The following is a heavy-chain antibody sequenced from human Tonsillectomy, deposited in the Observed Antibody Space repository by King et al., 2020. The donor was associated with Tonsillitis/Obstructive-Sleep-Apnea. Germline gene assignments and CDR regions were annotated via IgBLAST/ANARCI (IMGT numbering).Heavy chain of an antibody. CDR2: INPSGGST. D-gene: IGHD4-11*01. Sequence: QLVQSGAEVKKPGASVKVSCKASGYTFTSYYMHWVRQAPGQGLEWMGIINPSGGSTSYAQKFQGRVTMTRDTSTSTVYMELSSLRSADTAGDYCAVDYSNPSGSDAFDIWGQGTMVTVSS. J-gene: IGHJ3*02. V-gene: IGHV1-46*01. CDR3: AVDYSNPSGSDAFDI. CDR1: GYTFTSYY.